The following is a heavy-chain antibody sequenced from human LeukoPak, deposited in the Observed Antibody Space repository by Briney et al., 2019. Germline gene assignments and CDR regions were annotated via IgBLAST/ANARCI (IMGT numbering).Heavy chain of an antibody. CDR2: IKQDGSEK. CDR3: ARDTGAPYYYNYYGMDV. V-gene: IGHV3-7*01. CDR1: GFTFSSYW. D-gene: IGHD3-10*01. Sequence: GGSLRLSCAASGFTFSSYWMRWVRQAPGKGLEWVANIKQDGSEKYYVDSVKGRFTISRDNAKNSLYLQMNSLRAEDTAVYYCARDTGAPYYYNYYGMDVWGQGTTVTVSS. J-gene: IGHJ6*02.